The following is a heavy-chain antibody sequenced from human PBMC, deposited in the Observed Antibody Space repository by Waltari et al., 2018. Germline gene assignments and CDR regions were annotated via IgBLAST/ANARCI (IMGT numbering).Heavy chain of an antibody. CDR3: TRDKYYYYYGMDA. CDR1: GFTFSNFW. V-gene: IGHV3-7*03. Sequence: EVQLVESGGGLVQPGGSLRLSCAASGFTFSNFWVSWVRQAPGKGPEWVANIKQDGSEKYYVDSVKGRFTISRDYARNSLYLQMNSLRDEDTAVYYCTRDKYYYYYGMDAWGQGTTVTVSS. CDR2: IKQDGSEK. J-gene: IGHJ6*02.